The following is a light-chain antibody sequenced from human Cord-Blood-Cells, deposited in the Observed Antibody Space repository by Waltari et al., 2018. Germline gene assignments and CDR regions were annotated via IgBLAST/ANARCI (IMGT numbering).Light chain of an antibody. V-gene: IGLV1-36*01. Sequence: QSVLTQPPSVSEAPRQRVTISCSGSSSNIGHNAVNWYQQLPGQAPKLLIYYDDLLPSGVSDRFSGSKSGTSASLAISGLQSEDEADYYCAAWDDSLNGWVFGGGTKLTVL. CDR2: YDD. J-gene: IGLJ3*02. CDR1: SSNIGHNA. CDR3: AAWDDSLNGWV.